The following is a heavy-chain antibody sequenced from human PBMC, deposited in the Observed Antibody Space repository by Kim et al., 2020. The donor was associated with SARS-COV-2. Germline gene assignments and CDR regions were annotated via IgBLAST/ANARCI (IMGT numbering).Heavy chain of an antibody. J-gene: IGHJ4*02. Sequence: SETLSLTCAVYGGSFSGYYWSWIRQPPGKGLEWIGEINHSGSTNYNPSLKSRVTISVDTSKNQFSLKLSSVTAADTAVYYCARCGTYSSSSVGKADYWGQGTLVTVSS. CDR2: INHSGST. CDR3: ARCGTYSSSSVGKADY. D-gene: IGHD6-6*01. V-gene: IGHV4-34*01. CDR1: GGSFSGYY.